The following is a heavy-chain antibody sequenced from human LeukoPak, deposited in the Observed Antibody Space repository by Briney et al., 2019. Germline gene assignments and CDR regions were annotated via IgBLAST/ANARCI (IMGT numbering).Heavy chain of an antibody. D-gene: IGHD3-3*02. V-gene: IGHV4-59*01. J-gene: IGHJ4*02. CDR1: GGSINRYY. CDR2: IYYSGDT. Sequence: SETLSLTCTVSGGSINRYYWSWIRQPPGKGLEWIGNIYYSGDTSYNPSLQSRVTISVDRSKNQFSLKLSSATAADTAAYYCATSPIFGVVSYWGQGTLVTVSS. CDR3: ATSPIFGVVSY.